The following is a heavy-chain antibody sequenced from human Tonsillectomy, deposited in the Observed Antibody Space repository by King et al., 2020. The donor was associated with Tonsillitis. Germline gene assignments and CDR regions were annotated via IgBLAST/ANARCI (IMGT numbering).Heavy chain of an antibody. CDR2: IRYDGSDK. CDR1: GFTFSSHG. CDR3: AKDRPYSTSWFDY. V-gene: IGHV3-30*02. Sequence: VQLVESGGGVVQPGGSLRLSCVASGFTFSSHGIHWVRQAPGKGLEWVAFIRYDGSDKYYRDSVRGRFTISRDNSKNTVYVQMNSLRAEDTAVYYCAKDRPYSTSWFDYWGQGTLVTVSX. J-gene: IGHJ4*02. D-gene: IGHD6-13*01.